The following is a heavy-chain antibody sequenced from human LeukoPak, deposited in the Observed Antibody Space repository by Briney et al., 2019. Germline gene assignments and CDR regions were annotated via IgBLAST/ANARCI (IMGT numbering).Heavy chain of an antibody. CDR2: INPNSGGT. Sequence: ASVKVSCKASGYTFTGYYMHWVRQAPGQGLEWMGWINPNSGGTNYAQKFQGRVTMTRDTSISTAYMELSRPRSDDTAVYYCARPIKYYYGSGSYYNYWGQGTLVTVSS. CDR1: GYTFTGYY. V-gene: IGHV1-2*02. CDR3: ARPIKYYYGSGSYYNY. D-gene: IGHD3-10*01. J-gene: IGHJ4*02.